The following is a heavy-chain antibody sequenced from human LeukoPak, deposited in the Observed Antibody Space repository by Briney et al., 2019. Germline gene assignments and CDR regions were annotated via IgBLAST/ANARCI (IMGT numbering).Heavy chain of an antibody. CDR2: ISYSGST. J-gene: IGHJ3*02. V-gene: IGHV4-59*08. D-gene: IGHD3-9*01. Sequence: PSETLTLTCTVSGGSCSSYYWSWLRQPPGKGLEWIGYISYSGSTNYNPSLKSRVTISIDTSKNQFSLKLRSVPAADTAIYYCARQGYDILTGYIDAFDIWGQGTMVTVSS. CDR3: ARQGYDILTGYIDAFDI. CDR1: GGSCSSYY.